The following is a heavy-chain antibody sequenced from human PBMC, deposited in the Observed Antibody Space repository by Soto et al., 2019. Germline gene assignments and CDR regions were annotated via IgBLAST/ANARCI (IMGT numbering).Heavy chain of an antibody. CDR2: IYYSGST. Sequence: PSETLYLTCTVSGGSISSGDYYWSWIRQPPGKGLEWIGYIYYSGSTYYNPSLKSRVTISVDTSKNQFSLKLSSVTAADTAVYYCAGDFSPRIAAAGAYLGAFDIWGQGTMGTFS. D-gene: IGHD6-13*01. J-gene: IGHJ3*02. CDR1: GGSISSGDYY. V-gene: IGHV4-30-4*01. CDR3: AGDFSPRIAAAGAYLGAFDI.